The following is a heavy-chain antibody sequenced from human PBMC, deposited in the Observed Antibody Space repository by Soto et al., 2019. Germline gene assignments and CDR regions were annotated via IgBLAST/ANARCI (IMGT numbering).Heavy chain of an antibody. J-gene: IGHJ4*02. D-gene: IGHD6-19*01. CDR2: IRSFDYRT. CDR3: AKDVESGWYEAFDY. V-gene: IGHV3-23*01. CDR1: GFAFSQYG. Sequence: LRLSCTASGFAFSQYGMSWVRQAPGKGLEWVSSIRSFDYRTNYADSVKGQFTISRDNSKSTLSLQMNSLRAEDTAVYYCAKDVESGWYEAFDYWGPGTLVTVSS.